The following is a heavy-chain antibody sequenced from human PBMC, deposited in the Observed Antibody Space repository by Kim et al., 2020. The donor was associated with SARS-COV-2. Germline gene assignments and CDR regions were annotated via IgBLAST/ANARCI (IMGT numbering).Heavy chain of an antibody. CDR1: GFTFSNYW. CDR2: IRGDGSEK. J-gene: IGHJ4*02. V-gene: IGHV3-7*01. CDR3: ATFKYF. Sequence: GGSLRLSCVASGFTFSNYWMDWVRQTPGKGLEWVSNIRGDGSEKNYVDSVKGRFTISRDNVKNSVYLQMNSLRAEDTAVYYCATFKYFWGQGILVTVSS.